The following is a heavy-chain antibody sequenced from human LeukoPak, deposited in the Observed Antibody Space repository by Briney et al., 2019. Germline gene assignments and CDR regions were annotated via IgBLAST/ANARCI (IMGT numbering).Heavy chain of an antibody. D-gene: IGHD4-17*01. V-gene: IGHV3-11*01. Sequence: PGGSLRLSCAASGFTFSDYYMSWIRQAPGKGLEWVSYITSGSTIYYAASVQGRFTISRDNSKNTLYLQMNSLRAEDTAVYYCAKDPNGDYIGTFDIWGQGTMVTVSS. J-gene: IGHJ3*02. CDR3: AKDPNGDYIGTFDI. CDR2: ITSGSTI. CDR1: GFTFSDYY.